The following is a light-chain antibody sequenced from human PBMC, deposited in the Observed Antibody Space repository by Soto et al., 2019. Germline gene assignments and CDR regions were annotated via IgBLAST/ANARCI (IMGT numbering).Light chain of an antibody. Sequence: EVILTQSPGTLSLSPGERATLSCRSSQSVSNNYLAWYQQKPGQAPRLLIYGASTRATGIPARFSGSGSGTEFTLTISSLQPDDFATYYCQQYNSYPLTFGGGTKVDI. CDR2: GAS. V-gene: IGKV3D-7*01. J-gene: IGKJ4*01. CDR1: QSVSNNY. CDR3: QQYNSYPLT.